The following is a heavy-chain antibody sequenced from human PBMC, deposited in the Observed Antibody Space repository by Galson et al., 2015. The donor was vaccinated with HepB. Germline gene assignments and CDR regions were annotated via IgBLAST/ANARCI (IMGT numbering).Heavy chain of an antibody. CDR1: GFTFSEYF. D-gene: IGHD3-22*01. V-gene: IGHV3-30*03. CDR3: AREGYYYDSSGYYSQSYEYYFDY. CDR2: ISYDGSKN. J-gene: IGHJ4*02. Sequence: SLRLSCAVSGFTFSEYFMHWVRQAPGKGLDWVAVISYDGSKNYADSVKGRFTVSRDNSKNTLYLQMNSLRAEDTAVYYCAREGYYYDSSGYYSQSYEYYFDYWGQGTLVTVSS.